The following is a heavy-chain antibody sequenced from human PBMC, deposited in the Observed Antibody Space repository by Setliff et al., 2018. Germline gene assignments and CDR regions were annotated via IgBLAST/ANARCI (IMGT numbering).Heavy chain of an antibody. CDR3: ARMSGFQYIDV. CDR1: GDSISSRRNY. J-gene: IGHJ6*03. D-gene: IGHD3-3*01. CDR2: VYTSWST. Sequence: PSETLSLTCTVSGDSISSRRNYWGWFRQPAGKELEWIGQVYTSWSTNYNPSLKSRAAISPDTSKNQFSLSLTPVTAADTAVYYCARMSGFQYIDVWDKGTTVTVSS. V-gene: IGHV4-61*09.